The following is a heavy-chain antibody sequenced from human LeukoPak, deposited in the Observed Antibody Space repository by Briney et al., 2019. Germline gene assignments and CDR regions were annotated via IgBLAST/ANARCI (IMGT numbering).Heavy chain of an antibody. Sequence: SETLSLTCTVSGGSVSGYYWNWVRQPPGKGLEWVGYTYYTGSTSYNPSLEGRVTISVDTSKNQFSLKLSSVTAADTAVYYCARATGWEPGRYFDYWGQGTLVTVSS. V-gene: IGHV4-59*02. CDR2: TYYTGST. J-gene: IGHJ4*02. D-gene: IGHD1-26*01. CDR1: GGSVSGYY. CDR3: ARATGWEPGRYFDY.